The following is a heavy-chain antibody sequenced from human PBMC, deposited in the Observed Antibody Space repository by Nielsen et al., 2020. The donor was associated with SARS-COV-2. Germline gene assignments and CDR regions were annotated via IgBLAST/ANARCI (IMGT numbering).Heavy chain of an antibody. Sequence: SETLSLTCAVYGGSFSGYYWSWIRQPPGKGLEWIGEINHSGSTNYNPSLKSRVTISVDTSKNQFSLKLSSVTAADTAVYYCARDLVVGATTWYYMDVWGKGTTVTVSS. CDR2: INHSGST. J-gene: IGHJ6*03. CDR1: GGSFSGYY. V-gene: IGHV4-34*01. D-gene: IGHD1-26*01. CDR3: ARDLVVGATTWYYMDV.